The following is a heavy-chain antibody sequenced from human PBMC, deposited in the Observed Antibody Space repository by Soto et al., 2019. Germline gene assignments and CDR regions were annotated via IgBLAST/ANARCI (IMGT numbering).Heavy chain of an antibody. Sequence: ASVKVSCKASGYTFTSYDINWVRQATGQGLEWMGWMNPNSGNTGYAQKFQGRVTMTRNTSISTAYMELSSLRSEDTAVYYCARVPVSYWFGAQGRGKHRREGYAFDIWGQGTMVTVSS. CDR1: GYTFTSYD. CDR3: ARVPVSYWFGAQGRGKHRREGYAFDI. V-gene: IGHV1-8*01. D-gene: IGHD3-10*01. CDR2: MNPNSGNT. J-gene: IGHJ3*02.